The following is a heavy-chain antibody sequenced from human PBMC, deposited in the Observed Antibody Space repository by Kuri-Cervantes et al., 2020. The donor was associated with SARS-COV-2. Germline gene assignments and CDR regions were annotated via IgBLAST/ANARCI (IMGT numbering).Heavy chain of an antibody. CDR1: GGSISSHY. D-gene: IGHD3-22*01. CDR2: IYYSGST. V-gene: IGHV4-59*11. Sequence: GSLRLSCTVSGGSISSHYWSWIRQPPGKGLEWIGYIYYSGSTNYNPSLKSRVTISVDTSKNQFSLKLCSVTAADTAVYHCARDFRGSNCYDSSGPHDAFDIWGQGTMVTVSS. CDR3: ARDFRGSNCYDSSGPHDAFDI. J-gene: IGHJ3*02.